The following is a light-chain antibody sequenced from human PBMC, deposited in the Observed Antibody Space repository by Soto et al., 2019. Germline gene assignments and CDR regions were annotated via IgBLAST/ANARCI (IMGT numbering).Light chain of an antibody. V-gene: IGKV3-20*01. CDR3: QQYGTAPWT. CDR1: QSIGSNH. Sequence: EIVLTQSPGTLSLSPGERATLSCRASQSIGSNHLAWYQQEAGQAPRLPIYGASNRATGIPDRFSGSGSGTDFILTISRLEPEDFAVYYCQQYGTAPWTFGQGTKLEVK. CDR2: GAS. J-gene: IGKJ1*01.